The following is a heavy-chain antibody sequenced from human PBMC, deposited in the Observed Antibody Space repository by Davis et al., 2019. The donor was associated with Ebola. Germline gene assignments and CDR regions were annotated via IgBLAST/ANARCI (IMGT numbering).Heavy chain of an antibody. V-gene: IGHV1-69*01. CDR1: GFTFSRYA. CDR2: ITPIFGTP. Sequence: KISCAGSGFTFSRYAISWVRQAPGQGLEWVGGITPIFGTPNYAQKFRGRVTITADESTSTAYMELSSLRSEDTAVYYCARDLGSGSHFFFYWGQGTRVIVSS. J-gene: IGHJ4*02. CDR3: ARDLGSGSHFFFY. D-gene: IGHD1-26*01.